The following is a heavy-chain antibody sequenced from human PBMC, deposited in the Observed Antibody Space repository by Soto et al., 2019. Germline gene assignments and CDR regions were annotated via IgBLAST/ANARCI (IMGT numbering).Heavy chain of an antibody. CDR3: AKDRGYAAGHELFDS. J-gene: IGHJ4*02. V-gene: IGHV3-23*01. CDR2: IGDSGTPT. D-gene: IGHD5-18*01. Sequence: GGSLRLSCAASGFTFSSYAMKWVRQAPGKGLEWVSLIGDSGTPTYYADSVKGRFTISRDNSGNTLSLEMYSLRAEDTAVYYCAKDRGYAAGHELFDSWGQGTLVTVSS. CDR1: GFTFSSYA.